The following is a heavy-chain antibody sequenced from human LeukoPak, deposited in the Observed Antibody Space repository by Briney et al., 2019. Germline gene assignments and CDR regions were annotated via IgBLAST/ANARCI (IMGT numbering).Heavy chain of an antibody. CDR1: GFTFSTYS. Sequence: AGGSLRLSCAASGFTFSTYSMNWVRQAPGKGLEWVSSISISSSSIYYVDSMKGRFTISRDNAKNSLYLQMNSLRAEDTAVYYCARVQRGYCSSTSCYYFDFWGQGTLVTVSS. V-gene: IGHV3-21*01. CDR3: ARVQRGYCSSTSCYYFDF. CDR2: ISISSSSI. D-gene: IGHD2-2*01. J-gene: IGHJ4*02.